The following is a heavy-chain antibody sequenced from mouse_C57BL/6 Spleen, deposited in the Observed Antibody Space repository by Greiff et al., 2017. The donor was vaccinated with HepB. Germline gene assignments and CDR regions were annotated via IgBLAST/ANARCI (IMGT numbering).Heavy chain of an antibody. CDR2: IDPETGGT. CDR3: TIGGYRYFDV. V-gene: IGHV1-15*01. CDR1: GYTFTDYE. J-gene: IGHJ1*03. Sequence: QVQLKQSGAELVRPGASVTLSCKASGYTFTDYEMHWVKQTPVHGLEWIGAIDPETGGTAYHQKFKGKAILTADKSSITAYMELRSLTSEDSAVYYCTIGGYRYFDVWGTGTTVTVSS. D-gene: IGHD1-1*02.